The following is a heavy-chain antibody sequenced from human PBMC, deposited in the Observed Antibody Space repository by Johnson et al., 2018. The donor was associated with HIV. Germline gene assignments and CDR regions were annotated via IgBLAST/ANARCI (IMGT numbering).Heavy chain of an antibody. J-gene: IGHJ3*02. CDR1: GIPVSVNY. CDR2: IDSGGTT. CDR3: ARPHSFQYQHAFDI. Sequence: VQLVESGGDLVQSGGSLRLSCAVSGIPVSVNYMSWVRQAPGKGLEWVSLIDSGGTTNYEDSVKGRFTISRNDSKHTLYLQMNSLRAADSCLYYCARPHSFQYQHAFDIWGQGTKVTVSS. D-gene: IGHD1-26*01. V-gene: IGHV3-66*04.